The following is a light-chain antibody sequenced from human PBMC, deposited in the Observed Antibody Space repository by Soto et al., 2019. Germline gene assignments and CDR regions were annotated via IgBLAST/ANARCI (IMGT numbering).Light chain of an antibody. CDR3: QQYTTLPPWT. Sequence: EIVMTQSPVTLSVSPGERATLSCRASQNVATNLAWYQQKPGQAPRLLIYGASTRATGIPARFSGSGSGTEFTLTISSLQSDDFAVSYCQQYTTLPPWTFGQGTKVDFK. CDR2: GAS. CDR1: QNVATN. V-gene: IGKV3-15*01. J-gene: IGKJ1*01.